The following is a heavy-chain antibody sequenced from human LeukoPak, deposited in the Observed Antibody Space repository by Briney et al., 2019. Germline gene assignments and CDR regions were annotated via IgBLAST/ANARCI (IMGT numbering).Heavy chain of an antibody. V-gene: IGHV3-66*01. J-gene: IGHJ4*02. D-gene: IGHD6-13*01. CDR3: ARGPHSSSWYD. CDR2: MYSGGTT. CDR1: GFTCSSNF. Sequence: GGSLRLSCAASGFTCSSNFMTWVRQAPGKGLGWVSVMYSGGTTYYADSVKGRFTISRDNSKNTLYLQMNTLRAEDTAVYYCARGPHSSSWYDWGQGTLVTVSS.